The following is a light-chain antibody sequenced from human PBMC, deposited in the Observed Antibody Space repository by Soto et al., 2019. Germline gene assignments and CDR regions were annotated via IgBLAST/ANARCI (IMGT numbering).Light chain of an antibody. CDR1: QSVNSNF. Sequence: EIVLTQSPGTLSLSPGERATLSCRTSQSVNSNFLAWYQQKPGQAPRLLVYGSSTRAAGVPDRFSGRGSGTDFTLTISRLEPEDFAVYYCQQYGRSPLLYTFGQGTKLGVK. CDR3: QQYGRSPLLYT. CDR2: GSS. J-gene: IGKJ2*01. V-gene: IGKV3-20*01.